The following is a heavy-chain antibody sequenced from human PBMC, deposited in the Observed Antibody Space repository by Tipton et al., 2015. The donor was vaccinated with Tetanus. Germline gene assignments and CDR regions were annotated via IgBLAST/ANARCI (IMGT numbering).Heavy chain of an antibody. CDR1: GFSFSTYG. V-gene: IGHV3-30*18. J-gene: IGHJ4*02. D-gene: IGHD1-14*01. Sequence: SLRLSCAASGFSFSTYGIHWVRQAPGKGLEWVALISYDGINKYYADSVKGRITVSRDNSKNTLYLQMNSLRPEDTAFYYCTKDVTPGGTDFWGQGTLVTVSS. CDR3: TKDVTPGGTDF. CDR2: ISYDGINK.